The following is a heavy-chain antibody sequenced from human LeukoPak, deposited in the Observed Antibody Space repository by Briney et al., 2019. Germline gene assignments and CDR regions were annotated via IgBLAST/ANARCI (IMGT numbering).Heavy chain of an antibody. CDR1: GFTFSTFA. J-gene: IGHJ4*02. CDR2: ISGSGGST. Sequence: GGSLRLSCAASGFTFSTFAMSWVRQAPGKGLEWVSAISGSGGSTYYADSVKGRFTISRDNSKNTLYLQMNSLRAEDTAVYYCAKGGGSSWYSALYWGQGTLVTVSS. V-gene: IGHV3-23*01. D-gene: IGHD6-13*01. CDR3: AKGGGSSWYSALY.